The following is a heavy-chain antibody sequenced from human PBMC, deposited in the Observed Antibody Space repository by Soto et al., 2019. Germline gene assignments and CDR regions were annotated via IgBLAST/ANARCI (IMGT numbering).Heavy chain of an antibody. J-gene: IGHJ4*02. Sequence: SETLSLTCRVSGGSLSDAGTYWSWVRQAPGKVLEWMAYISDTGNTFSDPSLRSRLTVSIDASNNQCSLKLASVTDADTAIYYCASITSRSGFHLFRHLFVFLGQGTRDTVST. V-gene: IGHV4-30-4*01. CDR1: GGSLSDAGTY. CDR3: ASITSRSGFHLFRHLFVF. CDR2: ISDTGNT. D-gene: IGHD3-3*01.